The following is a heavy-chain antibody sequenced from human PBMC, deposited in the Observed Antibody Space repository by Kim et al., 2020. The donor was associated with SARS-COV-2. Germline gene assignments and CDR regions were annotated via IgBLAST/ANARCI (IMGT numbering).Heavy chain of an antibody. CDR1: GFTFSSYS. V-gene: IGHV3-21*01. J-gene: IGHJ6*02. D-gene: IGHD3-10*01. CDR2: ISSSSSYI. CDR3: ARESGPDYYGSGSYYVTYYWYYYYGMDV. Sequence: GGSLRLSCAASGFTFSSYSMNWVRQAPGKGLEWVSSISSSSSYIYYADSVKGRFTISRDNAKNSLYLQMNSLRAEDTAVYYCARESGPDYYGSGSYYVTYYWYYYYGMDVWSQGTTVTVSS.